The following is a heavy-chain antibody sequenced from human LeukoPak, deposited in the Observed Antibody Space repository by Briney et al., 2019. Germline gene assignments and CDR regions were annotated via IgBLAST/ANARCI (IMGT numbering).Heavy chain of an antibody. CDR1: GFTFSSYG. D-gene: IGHD6-25*01. J-gene: IGHJ4*02. CDR2: IWYDGSNK. CDR3: AKDFYSSESYYFDY. Sequence: GGSLRLSCAASGFTFSSYGMHWVRQAPGKGLEWVAVIWYDGSNKYYADSVKGRFTISRDNSKKTLYLQMNSLRAEDRAVYYCAKDFYSSESYYFDYWGQGTLVTVSS. V-gene: IGHV3-33*06.